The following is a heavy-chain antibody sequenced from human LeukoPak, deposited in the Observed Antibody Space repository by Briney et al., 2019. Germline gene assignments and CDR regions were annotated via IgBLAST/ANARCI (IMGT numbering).Heavy chain of an antibody. J-gene: IGHJ4*02. CDR3: TRGFRFRNGYTYGIGIDY. CDR2: IGSKPYGGTT. CDR1: GFTFGDYA. V-gene: IGHV3-49*04. Sequence: PGGSLRLSCTASGFTFGDYAMSWVRRAPGKGLEWVGFIGSKPYGGTTEYAASVKGRFTISRDDSKSIAYLQMNSLKTEDTAVYYCTRGFRFRNGYTYGIGIDYWGQGTLVTVSS. D-gene: IGHD5-18*01.